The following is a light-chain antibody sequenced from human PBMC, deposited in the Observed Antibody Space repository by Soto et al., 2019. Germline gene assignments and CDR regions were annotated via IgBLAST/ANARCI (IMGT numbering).Light chain of an antibody. CDR2: DVS. CDR1: RSDVGGYNY. Sequence: QSALTQPASVSGSPGQSITISCNGTRSDVGGYNYVSWYQQHPGKAPKLMIYDVSNRPSGVSNRFSGSKSGNTASLTISGLQAEDEADYYCSSYTSSSTLVVFGGGTKVTVL. V-gene: IGLV2-14*01. J-gene: IGLJ2*01. CDR3: SSYTSSSTLVV.